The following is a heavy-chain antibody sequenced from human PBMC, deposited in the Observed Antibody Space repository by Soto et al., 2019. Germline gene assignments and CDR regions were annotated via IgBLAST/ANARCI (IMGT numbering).Heavy chain of an antibody. Sequence: PGGSLRLSCAPSGFTFSNYAMHWVRQAPGKGLEWVAVISYDGSNKYYADSVKGRFTISRDNSKNTLYLQMNSLRAEDTAVYYCARDKRDLRFLEWSYYFDYCGQGTLVTVSS. V-gene: IGHV3-30-3*01. CDR2: ISYDGSNK. J-gene: IGHJ4*02. CDR1: GFTFSNYA. CDR3: ARDKRDLRFLEWSYYFDY. D-gene: IGHD3-3*01.